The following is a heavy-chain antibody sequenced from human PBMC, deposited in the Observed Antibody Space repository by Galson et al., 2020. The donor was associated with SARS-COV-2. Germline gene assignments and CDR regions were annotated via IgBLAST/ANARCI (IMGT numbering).Heavy chain of an antibody. Sequence: GGSPRLSCEASGFNFSSYEMSWVRQTPGKGLEWISYISYSARSMFYADSVKGRFTISRDNAKNSLYLQMNSPGAEDTAVYYCATEAPGRGTTEKWGRGTLVTDSS. D-gene: IGHD4-17*01. CDR1: GFNFSSYE. CDR3: ATEAPGRGTTEK. CDR2: ISYSARSM. J-gene: IGHJ4*02. V-gene: IGHV3-48*03.